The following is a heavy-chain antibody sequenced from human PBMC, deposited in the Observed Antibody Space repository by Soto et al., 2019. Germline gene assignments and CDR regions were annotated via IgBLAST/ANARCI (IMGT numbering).Heavy chain of an antibody. CDR1: GGSTSSSSYY. D-gene: IGHD6-13*01. J-gene: IGHJ4*02. V-gene: IGHV4-39*01. CDR2: IYYSGST. CDR3: ARHLSSSFNYFDY. Sequence: SETLSLTCTVSGGSTSSSSYYWGWVRQPPGKGLEWIGSIYYSGSTYYNPSLKSRVTISVDTSKNQFSLKLSSVTAADTAVYYCARHLSSSFNYFDYWGQGTLVTVSS.